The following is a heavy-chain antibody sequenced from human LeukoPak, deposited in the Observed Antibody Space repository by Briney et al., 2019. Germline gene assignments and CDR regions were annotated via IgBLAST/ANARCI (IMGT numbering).Heavy chain of an antibody. J-gene: IGHJ4*02. CDR3: ARGQTYYDILTGYYTNPDFDY. CDR1: GGSFSGYY. D-gene: IGHD3-9*01. V-gene: IGHV4-34*01. CDR2: INHSGST. Sequence: PSETLSLACAVYGGSFSGYYWSWIRQPPGKGLEWIGEINHSGSTNYNPSPKSRVTISVDTSKNQFSLKLSSVTAADTAVYYCARGQTYYDILTGYYTNPDFDYWGQGTLVTVSS.